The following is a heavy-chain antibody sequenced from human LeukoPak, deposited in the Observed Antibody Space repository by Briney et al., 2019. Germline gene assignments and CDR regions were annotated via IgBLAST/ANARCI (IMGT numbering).Heavy chain of an antibody. J-gene: IGHJ4*02. V-gene: IGHV3-53*01. Sequence: GGSLRLSCAASGFIVSNYYMNWVRQAPGKGLDWVSVIYSGGSTYYADSVKGRFTISRDNSKNTVYLQMNSLRAEDTAVYYCARAEAAGLFDYWGQGTLVTVSS. D-gene: IGHD6-13*01. CDR1: GFIVSNYY. CDR2: IYSGGST. CDR3: ARAEAAGLFDY.